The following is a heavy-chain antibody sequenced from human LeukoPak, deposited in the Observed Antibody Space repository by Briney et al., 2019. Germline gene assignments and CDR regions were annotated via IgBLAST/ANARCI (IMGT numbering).Heavy chain of an antibody. CDR3: AKAYLPGDFYFYMDV. CDR2: ISSSGASI. Sequence: PGGSLRLSCAASGFTFSNYAMTWVRQAPGKGLEWVSSISSSGASIRQADSVKGRFTISTDNSKNTLYLQMNRLRAQDTAVYYSAKAYLPGDFYFYMDVWGKGTTVAVSS. V-gene: IGHV3-23*01. J-gene: IGHJ6*03. D-gene: IGHD1-14*01. CDR1: GFTFSNYA.